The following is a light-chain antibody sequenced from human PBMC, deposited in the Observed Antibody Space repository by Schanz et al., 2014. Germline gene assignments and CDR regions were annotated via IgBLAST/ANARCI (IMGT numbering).Light chain of an antibody. CDR2: DVS. Sequence: QSALTQPASVSGSPGQSITISCTGTSSDVGGYNDVSWYQQHPGKAPKLMIYDVSNRPSGVSNRFSASKSGNTASLTISGLKAEDEDDYYCSSYAGSNNLVFGGGTKLTVL. CDR1: SSDVGGYND. V-gene: IGLV2-14*01. J-gene: IGLJ2*01. CDR3: SSYAGSNNLV.